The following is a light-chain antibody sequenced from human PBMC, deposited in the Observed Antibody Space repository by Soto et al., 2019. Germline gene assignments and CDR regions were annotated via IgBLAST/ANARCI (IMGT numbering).Light chain of an antibody. Sequence: QSALTQPPSASGSPGQSVTISCTGTSSDVGGYNYVSWYQQHPGKAPKLMIYEVTKRPSGVPDRFSGSKSGNTASRTVSGLQAGDEADYSCSSYPGRHRVFGGGTKLTVL. J-gene: IGLJ2*01. CDR1: SSDVGGYNY. CDR3: SSYPGRHRV. V-gene: IGLV2-8*01. CDR2: EVT.